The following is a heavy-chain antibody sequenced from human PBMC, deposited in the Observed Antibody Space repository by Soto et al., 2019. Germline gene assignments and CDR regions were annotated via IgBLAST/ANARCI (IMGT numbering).Heavy chain of an antibody. CDR2: INAGNGNT. Sequence: ASVKVSCKASGYTFTSYAMHWVRQAPGQRLEWMGWINAGNGNTKYSQKFQGRVTITRDTSASTAYMELSSLRSEDTAVYYCARVSGIPDGCYSDLPHFDYWGQGTLVTVSS. J-gene: IGHJ4*02. CDR3: ARVSGIPDGCYSDLPHFDY. V-gene: IGHV1-3*01. CDR1: GYTFTSYA. D-gene: IGHD1-26*01.